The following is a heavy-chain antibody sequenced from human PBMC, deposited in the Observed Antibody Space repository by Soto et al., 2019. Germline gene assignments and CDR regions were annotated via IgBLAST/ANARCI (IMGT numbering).Heavy chain of an antibody. D-gene: IGHD2-15*01. CDR3: AKDCCSGGSCYSSDY. V-gene: IGHV3-30*18. Sequence: GGSLRLSCAASGFTFSSYGMHWVRQAPGKGLEWVAVISYDGSNKYYADSVKGRFTISRDNSKNTLYLQMNSLRAEDTAVYYCAKDCCSGGSCYSSDYWGQGTLVTVSS. CDR2: ISYDGSNK. J-gene: IGHJ4*02. CDR1: GFTFSSYG.